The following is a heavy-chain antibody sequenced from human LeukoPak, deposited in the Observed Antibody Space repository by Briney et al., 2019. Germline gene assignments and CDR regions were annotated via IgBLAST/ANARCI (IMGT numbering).Heavy chain of an antibody. J-gene: IGHJ3*02. D-gene: IGHD5/OR15-5a*01. CDR1: GFTFSSYW. V-gene: IGHV3-74*01. CDR3: ARGVSGTGPDI. Sequence: TGGSLRLSCAASGFTFSSYWMHWVRQAPGKGLVWVSRIKTDRSSTDYADSVKGRFTISRDNAKNTMYLQMNSLRAEDTAVYYCARGVSGTGPDIWGLGTMVTVSS. CDR2: IKTDRSST.